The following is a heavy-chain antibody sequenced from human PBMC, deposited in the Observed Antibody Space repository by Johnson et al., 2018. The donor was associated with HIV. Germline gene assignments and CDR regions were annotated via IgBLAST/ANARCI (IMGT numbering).Heavy chain of an antibody. J-gene: IGHJ3*02. V-gene: IGHV3-11*04. Sequence: QVQLVESGGGVVQPGRSLRLSCAASGFTFSDYYMSWIRQAPGKGLEWVSYISSSGSTIYYADSVKGRFTISRDNAKNSLYLQMNRLRAEDTAVYYCARDIAIQLWSHDAFDIWGQGTMVTVSS. CDR1: GFTFSDYY. CDR2: ISSSGSTI. D-gene: IGHD5-18*01. CDR3: ARDIAIQLWSHDAFDI.